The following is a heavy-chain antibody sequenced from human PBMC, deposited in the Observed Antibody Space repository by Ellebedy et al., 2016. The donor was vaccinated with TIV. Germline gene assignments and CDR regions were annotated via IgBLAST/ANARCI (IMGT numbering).Heavy chain of an antibody. Sequence: MPSETLSLTCAVYGGSFSGFYWSWIRQPPGKGLEWIGEINHSGGTTYNPSLKSRVTISVDTSKNEFSLKLTSVTAADTAVYFCARWMGFQVAATIGGLDVWGHGTTVTVSS. CDR2: INHSGGT. V-gene: IGHV4-34*01. D-gene: IGHD2-15*01. CDR1: GGSFSGFY. CDR3: ARWMGFQVAATIGGLDV. J-gene: IGHJ6*02.